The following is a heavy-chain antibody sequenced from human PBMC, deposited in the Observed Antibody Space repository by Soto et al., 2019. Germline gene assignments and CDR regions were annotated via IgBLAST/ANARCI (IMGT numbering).Heavy chain of an antibody. D-gene: IGHD2-21*02. Sequence: QVQLVQSGAEVKKPGSSVKVSCKASGGTFSSYAISWVRQAPGQGLEWMGGIIPIFGTANYAQKFQGRVTITADESTSTAYMELSSLRSEDTAVDYCARGAYCGGDCYSAIDYWGQGTLVTVSS. V-gene: IGHV1-69*01. CDR1: GGTFSSYA. J-gene: IGHJ4*02. CDR3: ARGAYCGGDCYSAIDY. CDR2: IIPIFGTA.